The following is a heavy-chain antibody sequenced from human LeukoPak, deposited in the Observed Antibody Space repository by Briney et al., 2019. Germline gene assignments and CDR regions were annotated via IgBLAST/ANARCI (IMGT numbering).Heavy chain of an antibody. Sequence: SVKVSCKASGGTFSSYAISWVRQAPGQGLEWMGGIIPIFGTANYAQKFQGRDTITADESTSTAYMELSSLRSEDTAVYYCASPYSSGWYGRPSFDYWGQGTLVTVSS. D-gene: IGHD6-19*01. CDR2: IIPIFGTA. J-gene: IGHJ4*02. V-gene: IGHV1-69*01. CDR1: GGTFSSYA. CDR3: ASPYSSGWYGRPSFDY.